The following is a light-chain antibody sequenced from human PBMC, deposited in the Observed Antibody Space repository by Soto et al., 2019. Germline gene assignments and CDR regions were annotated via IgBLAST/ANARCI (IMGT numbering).Light chain of an antibody. CDR3: QHYNSYSEA. Sequence: DLQMTQSPSTLSGSVGARVTITCRASQTISSWLAWYQQKPGKAPKLLIYKASTLKSGVPSRFSGSGSGTELTITISSLQPDDFATYYCQHYNSYSEAFGQGTKVDIK. V-gene: IGKV1-5*03. CDR2: KAS. CDR1: QTISSW. J-gene: IGKJ1*01.